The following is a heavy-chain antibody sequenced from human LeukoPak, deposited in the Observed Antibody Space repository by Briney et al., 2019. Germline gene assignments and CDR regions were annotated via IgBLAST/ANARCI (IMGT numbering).Heavy chain of an antibody. CDR3: AKDSRKWSGETQYYGMDV. D-gene: IGHD3-10*01. V-gene: IGHV3-9*01. Sequence: PGGSLRLSCAASGFTFDEYAMHWVRQVPGKGLEWVSGINWNTVRIDYGESVKGRFIISRDNARNSLYLQMNNLKEEDTALYYCAKDSRKWSGETQYYGMDVWGQGTTVIVTS. CDR2: INWNTVRI. J-gene: IGHJ6*02. CDR1: GFTFDEYA.